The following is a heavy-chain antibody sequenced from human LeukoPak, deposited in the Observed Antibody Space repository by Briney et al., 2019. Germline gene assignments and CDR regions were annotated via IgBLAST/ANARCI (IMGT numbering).Heavy chain of an antibody. Sequence: GASVKVSCKASGYTFTGYYMHWVRQAPGQGLEWMGWINPNSGGTNYAQKFQGRVTMTRDTSISTAYMELSRLRSDDTAVYYCARAELVGATLGAFDIWGQGTMVTVSS. V-gene: IGHV1-2*02. CDR3: ARAELVGATLGAFDI. CDR2: INPNSGGT. J-gene: IGHJ3*02. D-gene: IGHD1-26*01. CDR1: GYTFTGYY.